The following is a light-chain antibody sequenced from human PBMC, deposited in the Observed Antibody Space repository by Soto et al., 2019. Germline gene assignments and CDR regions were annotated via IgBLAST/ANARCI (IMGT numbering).Light chain of an antibody. CDR1: SSDVGGYNY. V-gene: IGLV2-14*01. CDR3: SSYSTTYTVL. Sequence: QSALTQPASMSGSAGESITISCTGTSSDVGGYNYVSWYQQHPDRAPKLIIYEVSNRPSGVSIRFSGSKSANTASLTISGLQAEDEADYYCSSYSTTYTVLFGGGTKLTV. CDR2: EVS. J-gene: IGLJ2*01.